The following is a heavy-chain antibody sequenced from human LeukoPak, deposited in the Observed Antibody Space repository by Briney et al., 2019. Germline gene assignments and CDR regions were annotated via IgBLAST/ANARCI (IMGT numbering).Heavy chain of an antibody. D-gene: IGHD3-22*01. Sequence: LRLSCTASGCTFGDYSMSWVRQPPGKGLEWIGYIYYGGSTYYNPSLKSRVTISLDTSKSHFSLNLSSVTAADTAVYYCGRGEDYYDSSGGGAFDVWGQGTVVTVSS. CDR1: GCTFGDYS. V-gene: IGHV4-30-4*08. CDR3: GRGEDYYDSSGGGAFDV. J-gene: IGHJ3*01. CDR2: IYYGGST.